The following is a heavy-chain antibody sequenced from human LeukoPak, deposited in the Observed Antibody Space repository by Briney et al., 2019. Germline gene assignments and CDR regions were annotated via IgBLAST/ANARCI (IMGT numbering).Heavy chain of an antibody. CDR2: INHSGST. CDR1: GGSFSGYY. D-gene: IGHD3-10*01. Sequence: SETLSLTCAVYGGSFSGYYWSWIRQPPGKGLEWIGEINHSGSTNYNPSLKSRVTISVDTSKNQFSLELSSVTAADTAVYYCARRGEILLWFGELKNWFDPWGQGTLVTVSS. J-gene: IGHJ5*02. V-gene: IGHV4-34*01. CDR3: ARRGEILLWFGELKNWFDP.